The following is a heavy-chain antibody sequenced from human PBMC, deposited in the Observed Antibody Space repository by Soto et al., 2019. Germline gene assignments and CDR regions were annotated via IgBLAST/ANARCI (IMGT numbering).Heavy chain of an antibody. D-gene: IGHD2-15*01. CDR3: SRGILV. CDR2: ISYGGTT. J-gene: IGHJ4*02. Sequence: QVQLQESGPGLVKPSQTLSLTCTVSGGSMNSGGYCWSWIRQHPGEGLEWIGCISYGGTTSYNPSLTSRVIISVDTSKNQFSLELTSVTAADTAVYYCSRGILVWGQGTLITVSS. CDR1: GGSMNSGGYC. V-gene: IGHV4-31*03.